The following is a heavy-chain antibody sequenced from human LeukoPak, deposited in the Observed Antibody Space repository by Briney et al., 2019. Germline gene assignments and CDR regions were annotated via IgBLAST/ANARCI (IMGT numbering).Heavy chain of an antibody. Sequence: SETLSLTCTVSGGSISSYYWSWIRQPPGKGLEWIGYIYYSGSTNYNPSLKSRVTISVDTSKNQFSLKLSSVTAADTAMYYCARRPDDSSGPFDYWGQGTLVTVSP. CDR1: GGSISSYY. D-gene: IGHD3-22*01. CDR2: IYYSGST. V-gene: IGHV4-59*08. CDR3: ARRPDDSSGPFDY. J-gene: IGHJ4*02.